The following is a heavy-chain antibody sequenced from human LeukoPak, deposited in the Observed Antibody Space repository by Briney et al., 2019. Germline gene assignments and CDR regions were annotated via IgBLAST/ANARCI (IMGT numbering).Heavy chain of an antibody. Sequence: SETLSLTCAVYGGSFSGYYWSWIRQPPGKGLEWIGEINHSGSTNYNPSLKSRVTISVDTSKNQFSLRLSSVTAADTAVYYCARYYYDSSGRYYVNGMDVWGQGTTVTVSS. D-gene: IGHD3-22*01. CDR2: INHSGST. J-gene: IGHJ6*02. CDR1: GGSFSGYY. CDR3: ARYYYDSSGRYYVNGMDV. V-gene: IGHV4-34*01.